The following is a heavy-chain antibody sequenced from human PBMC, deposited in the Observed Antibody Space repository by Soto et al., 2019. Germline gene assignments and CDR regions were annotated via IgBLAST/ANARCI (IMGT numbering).Heavy chain of an antibody. CDR2: INHSGST. V-gene: IGHV4-34*01. J-gene: IGHJ4*02. D-gene: IGHD6-13*01. Sequence: SETLSLTCAVYGGSFSGYYWSWIRQPPGKGLEWIGEINHSGSTNYNPSLKSRVTISVDTSKNQFSLKLSSVTAADTAVYYCARGGVRYSSCTADYWAQGTLSPSPQ. CDR1: GGSFSGYY. CDR3: ARGGVRYSSCTADY.